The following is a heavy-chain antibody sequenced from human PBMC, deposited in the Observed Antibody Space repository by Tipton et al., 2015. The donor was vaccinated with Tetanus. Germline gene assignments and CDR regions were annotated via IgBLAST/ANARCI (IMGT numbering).Heavy chain of an antibody. CDR3: ASGSTLDY. CDR2: ISSTSSYI. CDR1: GFIFSNYR. Sequence: SLRLSCAVSGFIFSNYRMNWVRQAPGKGLEWVSSISSTSSYIYYADSVKGRFTISRDNAKNSLYLQMDSLRAEDAAVYYCASGSTLDYWGHGALVTVSS. D-gene: IGHD6-25*01. J-gene: IGHJ4*01. V-gene: IGHV3-21*06.